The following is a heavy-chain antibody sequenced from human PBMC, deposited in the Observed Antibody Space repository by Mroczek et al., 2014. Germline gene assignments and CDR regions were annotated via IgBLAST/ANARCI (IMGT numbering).Heavy chain of an antibody. Sequence: QVQLQQWGPGLVKPSQTLSLTCTVSGGSISSGGYYWSWIRQHPGKGLEWIGYIYYSGSTYYNPSLKSRVTISVDTSKNQFSLKLSSVTAADTAVYYCARGSFGVASSGSNNYYMDVWGKGTTVTVS. CDR2: IYYSGST. CDR3: ARGSFGVASSGSNNYYMDV. J-gene: IGHJ6*03. V-gene: IGHV4-31*03. D-gene: IGHD6-19*01. CDR1: GGSISSGGYY.